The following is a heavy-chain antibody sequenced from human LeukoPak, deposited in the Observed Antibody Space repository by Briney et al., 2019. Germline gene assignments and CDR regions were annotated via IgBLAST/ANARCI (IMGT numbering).Heavy chain of an antibody. D-gene: IGHD6-13*01. V-gene: IGHV1-18*04. CDR2: ISAYNGNT. CDR3: ARDLSSISDY. Sequence: ASVKVSCKASGYTFTSHYMHWVRQAPGQGLEWMGWISAYNGNTNYAQKLQGRVTMTTDTSTSTAYMELRSLRSDDTAVYYCARDLSSISDYWGQGTLVTVSS. CDR1: GYTFTSHY. J-gene: IGHJ4*02.